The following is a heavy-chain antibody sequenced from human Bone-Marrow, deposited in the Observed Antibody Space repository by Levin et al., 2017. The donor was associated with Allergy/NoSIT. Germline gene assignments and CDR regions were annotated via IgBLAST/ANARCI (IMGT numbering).Heavy chain of an antibody. J-gene: IGHJ5*02. CDR2: VYFYGGN. CDR1: GGPVGISNYY. CDR3: AVFGSAWASLPPSQIGGFFGS. D-gene: IGHD6-19*01. V-gene: IGHV4-39*01. Sequence: SQTLSLTCTVSGGPVGISNYYWTWIRQPPGKTFEWIGTVYFYGGNYHNPSLTSRLTLSIDTSRNQFSLRLASVTAADTAVYFCAVFGSAWASLPPSQIGGFFGSWGLGKLVTVS.